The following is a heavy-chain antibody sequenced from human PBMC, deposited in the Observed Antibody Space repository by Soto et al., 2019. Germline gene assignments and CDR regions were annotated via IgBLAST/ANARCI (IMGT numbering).Heavy chain of an antibody. V-gene: IGHV4-31*11. CDR2: IYSNGFT. CDR3: ARLRNSGSSWFDY. CDR1: GDSVSSGGYY. Sequence: SETLSLTCAVSGDSVSSGGYYWSWIRQHPGKGLEWIGYIYSNGFTYYNPSLESRVTISLDTSKNQFSLKLNSVTAADTAVYYCARLRNSGSSWFDYWGQGTLVTVSS. J-gene: IGHJ4*02. D-gene: IGHD6-13*01.